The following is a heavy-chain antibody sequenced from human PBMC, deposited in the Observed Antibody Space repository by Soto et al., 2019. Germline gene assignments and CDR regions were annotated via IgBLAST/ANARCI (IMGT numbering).Heavy chain of an antibody. D-gene: IGHD4-17*01. CDR3: AKDRSAVTGYYYYYGMDV. V-gene: IGHV3-30*18. J-gene: IGHJ6*02. CDR2: ISYDGSNK. CDR1: GFTFSSYG. Sequence: PVGSLRLSCAASGFTFSSYGMHWVRQAPGKGLEWVAVISYDGSNKYYADSVKGRFTISRDNSKNTLYLQMNSLRAEDTAVYYCAKDRSAVTGYYYYYGMDVWGQGTTVTISS.